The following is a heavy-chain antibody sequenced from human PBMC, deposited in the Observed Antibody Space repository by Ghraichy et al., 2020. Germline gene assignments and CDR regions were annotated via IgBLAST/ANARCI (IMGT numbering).Heavy chain of an antibody. D-gene: IGHD5-12*01. V-gene: IGHV3-33*01. CDR3: ARDYVKYSGYEDPYYYYGMDV. J-gene: IGHJ6*02. Sequence: GGSLRLSCAASGFTFSSYGMHWVRQAPGKGLEWVAVIWYDGSNKYYADSVKGRFTISRDNSKNTLYLQMNSLRAEDTAVYYCARDYVKYSGYEDPYYYYGMDVWGQGTTVTVSS. CDR1: GFTFSSYG. CDR2: IWYDGSNK.